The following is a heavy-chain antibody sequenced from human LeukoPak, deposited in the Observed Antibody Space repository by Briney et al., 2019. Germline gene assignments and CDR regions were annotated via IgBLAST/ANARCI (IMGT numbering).Heavy chain of an antibody. J-gene: IGHJ4*02. CDR1: GYTFTGYY. CDR3: ARDFNYYGSGSFPDY. D-gene: IGHD3-10*01. V-gene: IGHV1-2*02. CDR2: INPNSGGT. Sequence: ASVKVSCKASGYTFTGYYMHWVRQAPGQGLAWVGWINPNSGGTNYAQKFQGRVTMTRDTSISTAYMELSRLRSDDTAVYYCARDFNYYGSGSFPDYWGQGTLVTVSS.